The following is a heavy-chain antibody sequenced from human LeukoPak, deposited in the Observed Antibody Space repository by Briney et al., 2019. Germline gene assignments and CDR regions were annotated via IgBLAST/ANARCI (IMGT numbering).Heavy chain of an antibody. V-gene: IGHV3-11*01. CDR3: VRGAYCGGGGICPAPFEY. CDR1: GFTFSDYY. CDR2: ISSSGSTI. Sequence: GGSLRLSCAASGFTFSDYYMSWIRQAPGKGLEWVSYISSSGSTIYYADSVKGRFTISRDNAKNSLYLQMNSLRTDDTAVYYCVRGAYCGGGGICPAPFEYWGQGTLVTVSS. D-gene: IGHD2-21*01. J-gene: IGHJ4*02.